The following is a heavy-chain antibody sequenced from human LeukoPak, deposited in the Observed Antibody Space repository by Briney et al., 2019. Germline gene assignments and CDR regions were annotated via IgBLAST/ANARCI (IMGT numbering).Heavy chain of an antibody. Sequence: ASVKVSCKASGYTFTSYGISWVRQATGQGLEWMGWISAYNGSTNYAQKLQGRVTMTTDTSTSTAYMELRSLRSDDTAVYYCARFSDYGDYSDYWGQGTLVTVSS. V-gene: IGHV1-18*01. J-gene: IGHJ4*02. D-gene: IGHD4-17*01. CDR1: GYTFTSYG. CDR3: ARFSDYGDYSDY. CDR2: ISAYNGST.